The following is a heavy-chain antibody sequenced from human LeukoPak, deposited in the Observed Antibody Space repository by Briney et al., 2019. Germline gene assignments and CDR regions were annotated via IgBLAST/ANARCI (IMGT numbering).Heavy chain of an antibody. J-gene: IGHJ4*02. D-gene: IGHD3-22*01. CDR2: ISAYDGNT. Sequence: EVSVKVSCKASGYTFSSYGISWVRQAPGLGLEWMGWISAYDGNTNYAQKLQGRVTMTTDTSTSTAYMELRSLRSDDTAVYYCARDYYDSSGLDYWGQGTLLTVSS. CDR3: ARDYYDSSGLDY. V-gene: IGHV1-18*01. CDR1: GYTFSSYG.